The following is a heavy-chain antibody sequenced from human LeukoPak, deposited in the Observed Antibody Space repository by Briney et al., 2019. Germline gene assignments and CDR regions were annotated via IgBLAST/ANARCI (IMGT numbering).Heavy chain of an antibody. CDR1: GFTFSSYD. D-gene: IGHD7-27*01. V-gene: IGHV3-13*01. CDR3: IRIRTGQHQYGMDV. J-gene: IGHJ6*02. Sequence: GGSLRLSCVASGFTFSSYDMHWVRQATGKGLEWVSAIDTVGNTYYDGSVRGRFTISREDAWNSLYLQMNSLRDGDTAVYYCIRIRTGQHQYGMDVWGQGTTVTVSS. CDR2: IDTVGNT.